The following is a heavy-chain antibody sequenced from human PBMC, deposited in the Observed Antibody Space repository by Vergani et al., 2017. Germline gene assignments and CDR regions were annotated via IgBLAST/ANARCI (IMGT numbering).Heavy chain of an antibody. CDR2: ISSSSSYR. V-gene: IGHV3-21*01. CDR3: AREANLRFLEWLLSDAFDI. CDR1: GFTFSSYS. D-gene: IGHD3-3*01. J-gene: IGHJ3*02. Sequence: EVQLVESGGGLVKPGGSLRLSCAASGFTFSSYSMNWVRQAPGKGLEWVSSISSSSSYRYYADSVKGRFTISRDNAKNSLYLQMNSLRAEDTAVYYCAREANLRFLEWLLSDAFDIWGQGTMVTVSS.